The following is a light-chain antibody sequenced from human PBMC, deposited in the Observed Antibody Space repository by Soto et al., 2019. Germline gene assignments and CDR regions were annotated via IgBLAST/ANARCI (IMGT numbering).Light chain of an antibody. CDR2: DVN. CDR3: SSYAGNNNYV. CDR1: SSDVGGYNF. V-gene: IGLV2-8*01. Sequence: QSALTQPPSASGSPGQSVTISCTGTSSDVGGYNFVSWYQQHPGKAPKLLIYDVNKRPSGVPDRFSGSKSGNTASLNVFGLQAEDDADYYCSSYAGNNNYVFGTGTKVTVL. J-gene: IGLJ1*01.